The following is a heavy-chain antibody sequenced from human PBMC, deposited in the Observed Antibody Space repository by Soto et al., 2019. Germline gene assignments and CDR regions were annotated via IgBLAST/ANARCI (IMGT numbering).Heavy chain of an antibody. Sequence: QVQLVQSGAEVKKPGASVKVSCKASGYTFTSYGISWVRQAPGQGLEWMGWISAYNGNTNYAQKLQGRVTMTTDTSTSTAYMELRSLRSDDTAVYYCASTFYKRVYGPPAFDIWGQGTMVTVSS. CDR2: ISAYNGNT. V-gene: IGHV1-18*01. D-gene: IGHD3-10*01. J-gene: IGHJ3*02. CDR3: ASTFYKRVYGPPAFDI. CDR1: GYTFTSYG.